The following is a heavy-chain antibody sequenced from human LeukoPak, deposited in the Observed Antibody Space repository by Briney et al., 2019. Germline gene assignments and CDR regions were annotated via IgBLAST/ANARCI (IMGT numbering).Heavy chain of an antibody. CDR3: ARGNRGSWSYWYFDL. J-gene: IGHJ2*01. D-gene: IGHD7-27*01. V-gene: IGHV3-48*01. Sequence: QPGGSLRLSCAASGFTLSSYSMNWVRQAPGKGLEWDSYISSSSSTIYYADSVKGRFTISRDNAKNSLYLQMNSLRAEDTAVYYCARGNRGSWSYWYFDLWGRGTLVTVSS. CDR1: GFTLSSYS. CDR2: ISSSSSTI.